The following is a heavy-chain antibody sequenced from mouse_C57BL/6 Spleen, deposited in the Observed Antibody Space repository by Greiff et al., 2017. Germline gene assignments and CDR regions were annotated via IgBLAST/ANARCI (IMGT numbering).Heavy chain of an antibody. CDR1: GYTFTSYW. V-gene: IGHV1-59*01. J-gene: IGHJ1*03. CDR3: VYYYGSSHFFDV. CDR2: IDPSDSYT. D-gene: IGHD1-1*01. Sequence: QVQLQQPGAELVRPGTSVKLSCKASGYTFTSYWMHWVKQRPGQGLEWIGVIDPSDSYTNYNQKFKGKATLTVDTSSSTAYMQLSSLTSEDSAVYYCVYYYGSSHFFDVWGTGTTVTVSS.